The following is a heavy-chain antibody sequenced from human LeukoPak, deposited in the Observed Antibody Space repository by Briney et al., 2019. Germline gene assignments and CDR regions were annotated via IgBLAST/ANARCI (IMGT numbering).Heavy chain of an antibody. Sequence: SQTLSLTCTVSGGSISSCGYYWRWIRQHPGKGLEWIGYIYYSGSTYYNPSLKSRVTISVDTSKNQFSLKLSSVTAADTAVYYCARDSSWFDPWGQGTLVTVSS. J-gene: IGHJ5*02. V-gene: IGHV4-31*03. CDR3: ARDSSWFDP. CDR1: GGSISSCGYY. CDR2: IYYSGST.